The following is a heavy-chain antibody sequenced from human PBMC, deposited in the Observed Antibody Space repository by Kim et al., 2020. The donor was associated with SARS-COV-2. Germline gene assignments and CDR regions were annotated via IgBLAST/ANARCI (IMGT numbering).Heavy chain of an antibody. Sequence: GGSLRLSCAASGFTFSSYEMNWVRQAPGKGLEWVSYISSSGSTIYYADSVKGRFTISRDNAKNSLYLQMNSLRAEDTAVYYCARPARYNWKPPIDYWGQGTLVTVSS. CDR2: ISSSGSTI. D-gene: IGHD1-1*01. CDR3: ARPARYNWKPPIDY. V-gene: IGHV3-48*03. CDR1: GFTFSSYE. J-gene: IGHJ4*02.